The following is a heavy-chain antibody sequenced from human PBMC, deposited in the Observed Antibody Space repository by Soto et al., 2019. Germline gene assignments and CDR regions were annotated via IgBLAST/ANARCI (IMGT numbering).Heavy chain of an antibody. CDR3: ARVGYSSNGPLLFNWFDP. J-gene: IGHJ5*02. D-gene: IGHD6-13*01. CDR2: IYSDGST. CDR1: GFSVSSNY. Sequence: EVQVVESGGGLVQPGGSLRLSCAASGFSVSSNYMTWVRHAPGKGLEWVLVIYSDGSTYYADSVKGRFTISRHNSKNTLYLQLNSLRAEATAVYYCARVGYSSNGPLLFNWFDPWGQGTLVTVSS. V-gene: IGHV3-53*04.